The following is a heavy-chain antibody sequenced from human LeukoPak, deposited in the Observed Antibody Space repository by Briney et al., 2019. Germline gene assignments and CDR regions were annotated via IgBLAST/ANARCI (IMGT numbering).Heavy chain of an antibody. V-gene: IGHV1-18*01. CDR2: ISAYNGNT. Sequence: GASVKVSCKASGYTFTSYGISWVRQAPGQGLEWMGWISAYNGNTNYAQKLQGRVTMTTDTSTSTAYMELRSLRSDDTAVYYCARVVPAAIGYYYCYMDVWGKGTTVTVSS. CDR1: GYTFTSYG. J-gene: IGHJ6*03. D-gene: IGHD2-2*02. CDR3: ARVVPAAIGYYYCYMDV.